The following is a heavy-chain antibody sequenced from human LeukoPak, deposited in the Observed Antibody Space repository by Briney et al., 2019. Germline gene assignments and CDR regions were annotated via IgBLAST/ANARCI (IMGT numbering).Heavy chain of an antibody. CDR1: GGSISSYY. J-gene: IGHJ4*02. D-gene: IGHD4-17*01. CDR3: AKVSGDYPRRESY. CDR2: ISGSGGST. V-gene: IGHV3-23*01. Sequence: ETLSLTCTVSGGSISSYYWSWVRQAPGKGLEWVSAISGSGGSTYYADSVKGRFTISRDNSKSTLYLQMNSLRAEDTAVYYCAKVSGDYPRRESYWGQGTLVTVSS.